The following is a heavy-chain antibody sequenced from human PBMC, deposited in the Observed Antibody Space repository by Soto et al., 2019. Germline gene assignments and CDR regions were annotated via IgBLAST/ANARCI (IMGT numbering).Heavy chain of an antibody. CDR2: ISYDGSNK. CDR1: GFTFSSYA. V-gene: IGHV3-30-3*01. D-gene: IGHD3-22*01. Sequence: GGSLRLSCAASGFTFSSYAMHWVRQAPGKGLEWVAVISYDGSNKYYADSVKGRFTISRDNSKNTLYLQMNSLRAEDTAVYYCARDLTYDSSGYYHYWGQGTLVTVSS. J-gene: IGHJ4*02. CDR3: ARDLTYDSSGYYHY.